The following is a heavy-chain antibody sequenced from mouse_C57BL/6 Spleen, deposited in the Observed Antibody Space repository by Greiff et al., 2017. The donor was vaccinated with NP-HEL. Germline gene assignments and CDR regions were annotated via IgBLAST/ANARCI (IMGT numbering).Heavy chain of an antibody. D-gene: IGHD1-1*01. CDR1: GYSFTDYN. CDR3: ARRSRRNYFDY. J-gene: IGHJ2*01. CDR2: INPNYGTT. V-gene: IGHV1-39*01. Sequence: VQLKQSGPELVKPGASVKISCKASGYSFTDYNMNWVKQSNGKSLEWIGVINPNYGTTNYNQKFKGKATLTVDTSSSTAYMQLSSLTSEDSAVYYCARRSRRNYFDYWGQGTTLTVSS.